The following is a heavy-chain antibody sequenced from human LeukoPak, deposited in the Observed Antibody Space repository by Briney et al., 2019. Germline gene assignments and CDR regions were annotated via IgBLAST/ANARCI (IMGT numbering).Heavy chain of an antibody. CDR2: IKQDASEK. V-gene: IGHV3-7*03. CDR3: ARDLRSLGF. J-gene: IGHJ4*02. CDR1: GFRFSSYA. Sequence: PGRSLRLSCAASGFRFSSYAIHLVRQAPGKGLEWVTNIKQDASEKYYVDSVKGRFTISRDNAKNPLYLQMNSLRAEDTAVYYCARDLRSLGFWGQGTLVTVSS.